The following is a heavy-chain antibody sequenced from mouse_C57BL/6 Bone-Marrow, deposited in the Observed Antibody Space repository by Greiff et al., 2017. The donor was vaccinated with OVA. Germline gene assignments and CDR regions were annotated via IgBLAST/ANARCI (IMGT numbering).Heavy chain of an antibody. CDR2: IYPGNSDT. V-gene: IGHV1-5*01. J-gene: IGHJ4*01. Sequence: EVQLQQSGTVLARPGASVKMSCKTSGYTFTSYWMHWVKQRPGQGLEWIGAIYPGNSDTSYNQKFKGKAKLTAVTSASTAYMELSSLTNEDSAVYYCTIYYYGSSYAMDYWGQGTSVTVSS. D-gene: IGHD1-1*01. CDR1: GYTFTSYW. CDR3: TIYYYGSSYAMDY.